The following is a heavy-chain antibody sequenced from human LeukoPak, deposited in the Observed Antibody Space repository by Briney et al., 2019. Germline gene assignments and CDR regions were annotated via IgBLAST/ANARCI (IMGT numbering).Heavy chain of an antibody. CDR3: ATSYDMGWLIGY. J-gene: IGHJ4*02. V-gene: IGHV3-7*03. CDR2: IKQDGSEK. CDR1: GFTVSSNY. D-gene: IGHD3/OR15-3a*01. Sequence: GGSLRLSCAASGFTVSSNYMNWVRQVPGQGLEWVANIKQDGSEKFYVASVKGRFTISRDNGKSSLYLQMNSLRAEDTALYYCATSYDMGWLIGYWGQGTLVTVSS.